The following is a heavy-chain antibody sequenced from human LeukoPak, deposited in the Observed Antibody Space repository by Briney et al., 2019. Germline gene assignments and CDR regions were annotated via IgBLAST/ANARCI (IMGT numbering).Heavy chain of an antibody. J-gene: IGHJ4*02. Sequence: PGGSLRLSCAASGFTFSTYGMHWVRQAPGKGLEWVAVVSYDESSIYYADSVKGRFTISRDNSKNTLYLQMSSLRAEDTALYYCVKITSVTGGDCWGQGTRLTVSS. CDR3: VKITSVTGGDC. D-gene: IGHD1-1*01. CDR2: VSYDESSI. CDR1: GFTFSTYG. V-gene: IGHV3-30*18.